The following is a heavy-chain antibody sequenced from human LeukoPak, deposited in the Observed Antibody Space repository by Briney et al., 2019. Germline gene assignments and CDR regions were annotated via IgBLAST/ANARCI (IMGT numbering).Heavy chain of an antibody. Sequence: GESLKISCKGSGYSFTSYWIGWVRQMPGKGLEWMGIIYPGDSDTRYSPSFQGQVTISADKSISPAYLQWSSLKASDTAMYYCARMGLGDQTSARPTWFAPGAQGTLVTVPS. CDR3: ARMGLGDQTSARPTWFAP. J-gene: IGHJ5*02. CDR1: GYSFTSYW. D-gene: IGHD3-16*01. V-gene: IGHV5-51*01. CDR2: IYPGDSDT.